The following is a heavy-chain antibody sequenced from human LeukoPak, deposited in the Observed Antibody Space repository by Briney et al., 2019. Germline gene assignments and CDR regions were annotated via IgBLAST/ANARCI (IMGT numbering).Heavy chain of an antibody. CDR2: GIRGDT. D-gene: IGHD6-19*01. J-gene: IGHJ4*02. CDR1: GFTFIDYD. Sequence: PGGSLRLSCAASGFTFIDYDMHWVRQAGIRGDTHYSGSVKGRFTISRENAESSLYLQMNSLRAEDTAVYYCARGGIQVSGIDEFDYWGQGTLVTVSS. V-gene: IGHV3-13*01. CDR3: ARGGIQVSGIDEFDY.